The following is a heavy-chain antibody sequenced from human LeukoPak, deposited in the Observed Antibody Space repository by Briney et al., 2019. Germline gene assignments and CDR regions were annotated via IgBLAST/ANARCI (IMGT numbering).Heavy chain of an antibody. CDR2: ISVSGNT. CDR3: ARDRGVDTAMVNWFDP. CDR1: GFTLSSYA. J-gene: IGHJ5*02. V-gene: IGHV3-23*01. D-gene: IGHD5-18*01. Sequence: GGSLRLSRAASGFTLSSYAMSWVRQGPGKGLEWVSAISVSGNTYHADSVKGRFTISRDSYKNTLYLQMNSLRAEDAAVYYCARDRGVDTAMVNWFDPWGQGTLVTVSS.